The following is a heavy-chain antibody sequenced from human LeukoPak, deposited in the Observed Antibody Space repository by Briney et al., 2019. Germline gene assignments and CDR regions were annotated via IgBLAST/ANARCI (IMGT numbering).Heavy chain of an antibody. D-gene: IGHD3-10*01. V-gene: IGHV1-3*01. J-gene: IGHJ4*02. CDR2: INAGNGNT. Sequence: GASVKVSCKASGYTFTSYAMHWVRQAPGQRLEWMGWINAGNGNTKYSQKFQGRVTITRDTSASTAYMELSSLRSEDTAVYYCASPPLLWFGEASPFHYWGQGTLVTVSS. CDR1: GYTFTSYA. CDR3: ASPPLLWFGEASPFHY.